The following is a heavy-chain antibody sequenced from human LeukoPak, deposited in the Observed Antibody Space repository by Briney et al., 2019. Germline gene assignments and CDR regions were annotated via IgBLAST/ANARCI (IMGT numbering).Heavy chain of an antibody. CDR3: ARYCSSTSCSTLDVFDY. CDR1: GGSISSSSYY. D-gene: IGHD2-2*02. J-gene: IGHJ4*02. V-gene: IGHV4-39*07. CDR2: IYYSGST. Sequence: SETLSLTCTVSGGSISSSSYYWGWIRQPPGKGLEWIGSIYYSGSTYYNPSLKSRVTISVDTSKNQFSLKLSSVTAADTAVYYCARYCSSTSCSTLDVFDYWGQGTLVTVSS.